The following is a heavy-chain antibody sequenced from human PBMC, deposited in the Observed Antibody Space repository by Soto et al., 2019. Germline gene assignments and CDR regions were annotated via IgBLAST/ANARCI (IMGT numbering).Heavy chain of an antibody. CDR2: IYWDDDE. V-gene: IGHV2-5*02. CDR3: AHSRNLITEDAQVGDFDY. D-gene: IGHD1-26*01. Sequence: QITLKESGPTLVKSTQTLTLTCTFSGFSLTTYGEGVGWVRQSPGEALEWLALIYWDDDERYSPSLKTRLTITKDRSRNQVVLVMTSMEPVDTGTYFCAHSRNLITEDAQVGDFDYWGQGT. J-gene: IGHJ4*02. CDR1: GFSLTTYGEG.